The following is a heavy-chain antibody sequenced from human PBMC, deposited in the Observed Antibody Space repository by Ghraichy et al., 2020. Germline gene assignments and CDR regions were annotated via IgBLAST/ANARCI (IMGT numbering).Heavy chain of an antibody. Sequence: GESLNISCAASGFTVSSNYMSWVRQAPGKGLEWVSVIYSGGSTYYADSVKGRFTISRDNSKNTLYLQMNSLRAEDTAVYYCARGPSAARDYYGMDVWGQGTTVTVSS. CDR1: GFTVSSNY. CDR2: IYSGGST. V-gene: IGHV3-53*01. D-gene: IGHD6-6*01. J-gene: IGHJ6*02. CDR3: ARGPSAARDYYGMDV.